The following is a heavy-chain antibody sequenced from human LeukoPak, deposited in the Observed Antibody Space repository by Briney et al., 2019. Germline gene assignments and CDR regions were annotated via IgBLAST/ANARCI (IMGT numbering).Heavy chain of an antibody. Sequence: SETLSLTCTVSGGSISSSSYYWGWIRQPPGKGLEWIGSIYYSGSTYYNPSLKSRVTISVDTSKNQFSLTLSSVTAADTAVYYCARLTGYSSGWYSFGYYYGMDVWGQGTTVTVSS. D-gene: IGHD6-19*01. CDR2: IYYSGST. CDR3: ARLTGYSSGWYSFGYYYGMDV. CDR1: GGSISSSSYY. V-gene: IGHV4-39*01. J-gene: IGHJ6*02.